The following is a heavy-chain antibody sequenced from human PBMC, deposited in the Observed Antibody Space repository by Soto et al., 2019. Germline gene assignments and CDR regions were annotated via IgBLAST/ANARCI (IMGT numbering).Heavy chain of an antibody. CDR3: TTKLLPRDYYDSSGYFDC. CDR2: INSKTNGETT. D-gene: IGHD3-22*01. Sequence: PGGSLRLSCAASGFTFSDAWMNWVRQTPGRGLEWVGHINSKTNGETTDFAVPVKGRFTIFRDDSKNTLYLQMNSLKTEDTAVYYCTTKLLPRDYYDSSGYFDCWGQGTLVTVSS. J-gene: IGHJ4*02. CDR1: GFTFSDAW. V-gene: IGHV3-15*07.